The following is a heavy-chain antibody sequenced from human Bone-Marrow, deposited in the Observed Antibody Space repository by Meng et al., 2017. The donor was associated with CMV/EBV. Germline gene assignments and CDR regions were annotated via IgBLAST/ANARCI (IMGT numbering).Heavy chain of an antibody. CDR3: ASHEEGYNSYVDY. D-gene: IGHD5-24*01. J-gene: IGHJ4*02. CDR1: GFTFSSYN. Sequence: LSLTCAASGFTFSSYNMNWVRQAPGKGLEWVSSISSSSSYIYYSDSVKGRFTISRDNARNSLYLQMNSLRAEDTAVYFCASHEEGYNSYVDYWGQGTLVTVSS. V-gene: IGHV3-21*04. CDR2: ISSSSSYI.